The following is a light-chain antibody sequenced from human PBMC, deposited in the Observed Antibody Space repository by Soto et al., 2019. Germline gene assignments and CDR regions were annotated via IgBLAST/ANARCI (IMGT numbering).Light chain of an antibody. CDR2: STS. CDR1: QSVSSN. V-gene: IGKV3-20*01. CDR3: QQYGNSPWT. Sequence: EIVMTQSPATLSVSPGERVTLSCRASQSVSSNLAWYQQKPGQAPRLLIYSTSSRATGIPDRFSGSGSGTDFTLTISRLEPEDFAVYYCQQYGNSPWTFGQGTKVDI. J-gene: IGKJ1*01.